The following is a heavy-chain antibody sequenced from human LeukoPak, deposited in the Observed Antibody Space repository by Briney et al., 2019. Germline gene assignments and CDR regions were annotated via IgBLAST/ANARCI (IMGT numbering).Heavy chain of an antibody. Sequence: SETLSLTCAVSGGSISSSNWWSWVRQPPGKGLEWIGKIYHSGSTNYNPSLKSRVTISVDKSISTAYLQWSSLKASDTAMYYCARRVLDCSSTSCYAAFLDYWGQGTLVTVSS. V-gene: IGHV4-4*02. CDR3: ARRVLDCSSTSCYAAFLDY. CDR1: GGSISSSNW. D-gene: IGHD2-2*01. J-gene: IGHJ4*02. CDR2: IYHSGST.